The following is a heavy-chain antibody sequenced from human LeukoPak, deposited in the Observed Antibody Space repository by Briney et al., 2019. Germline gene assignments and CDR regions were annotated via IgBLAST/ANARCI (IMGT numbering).Heavy chain of an antibody. V-gene: IGHV3-23*01. Sequence: GGSLRLSCAASGFTFSSYAMSWVRQTPGKGLEWVPAISGSGGSTYYADSVKGRFTISRDNSKNTLYLQMNSLRAEDTAVYYCAKEKPWELPSVGYFDYWGQGTLVTVSS. CDR2: ISGSGGST. D-gene: IGHD1-26*01. J-gene: IGHJ4*02. CDR3: AKEKPWELPSVGYFDY. CDR1: GFTFSSYA.